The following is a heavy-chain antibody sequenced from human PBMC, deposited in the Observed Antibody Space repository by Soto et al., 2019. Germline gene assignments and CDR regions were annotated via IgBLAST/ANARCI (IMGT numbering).Heavy chain of an antibody. CDR1: GYSFTSYW. D-gene: IGHD2-21*02. CDR3: ARSPCGGDCIRFDP. Sequence: PGGSLKISCKGSGYSFTSYWIAWVRQRPGKGLEWMGIIYPGDSDTRYNPSFQGQVTISADKSINTAYLQWTSLKASDTAMYYCARSPCGGDCIRFDPWGQGTLVTVSS. V-gene: IGHV5-51*01. J-gene: IGHJ5*02. CDR2: IYPGDSDT.